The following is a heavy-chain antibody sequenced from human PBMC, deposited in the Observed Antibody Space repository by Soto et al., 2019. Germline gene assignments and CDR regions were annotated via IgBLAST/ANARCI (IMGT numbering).Heavy chain of an antibody. V-gene: IGHV1-2*02. CDR2: INPNNGDT. D-gene: IGHD3-3*01. Sequence: ASVKVSCKASGYTFTGYYIHWVRQAPGQGLEWMGWINPNNGDTNYALKFQGRVTMTRDTSISTAYMELRSLRSDDTAVYYCARDSYDFWSGPLGMDVWGQGTTVTVSS. J-gene: IGHJ6*02. CDR3: ARDSYDFWSGPLGMDV. CDR1: GYTFTGYY.